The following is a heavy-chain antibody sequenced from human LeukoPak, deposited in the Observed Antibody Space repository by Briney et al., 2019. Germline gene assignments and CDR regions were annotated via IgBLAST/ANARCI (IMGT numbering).Heavy chain of an antibody. CDR3: AKRDYSDSSGYASLFDH. V-gene: IGHV3-23*01. D-gene: IGHD3-22*01. Sequence: PGGSLRLSCAASGFTFSSYAMAWVRQAPGKGLQWVLGINGFGGSTYYADSVKGRFTISRDNSKNTLYLQMNSLRVEDTAVYYCAKRDYSDSSGYASLFDHWGQGSQVTASS. J-gene: IGHJ4*02. CDR1: GFTFSSYA. CDR2: INGFGGST.